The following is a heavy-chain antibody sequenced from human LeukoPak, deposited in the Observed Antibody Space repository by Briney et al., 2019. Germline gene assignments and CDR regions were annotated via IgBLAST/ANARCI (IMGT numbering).Heavy chain of an antibody. CDR3: TTVTTRFDAFDI. CDR2: ISWNSGSI. CDR1: GFTFDDYA. V-gene: IGHV3-9*01. D-gene: IGHD4-17*01. J-gene: IGHJ3*02. Sequence: GRYLRLYCAASGFTFDDYAMHWVRQAPGKGLKWVSGISWNSGSIGYADSVKGRFTISRDNAKNSLYLQMNSLRAEDTALYYCTTVTTRFDAFDIWGQGTMVTVSS.